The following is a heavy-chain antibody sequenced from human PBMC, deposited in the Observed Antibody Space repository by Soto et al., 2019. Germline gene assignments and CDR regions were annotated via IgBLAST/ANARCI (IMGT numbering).Heavy chain of an antibody. J-gene: IGHJ6*02. V-gene: IGHV3-30-3*01. Sequence: QVQLVESGGGVVQPGRSLTLSCAASGFTFSSYAMHWVRQAPGKGLEWVAVISYDGSNKYYADSVKGRFTISRDNSKNTLYLQMNSLRAEATAVYYCTRVHLRFLVYYGMDVWGQGTTVTVS. CDR1: GFTFSSYA. CDR2: ISYDGSNK. CDR3: TRVHLRFLVYYGMDV. D-gene: IGHD3-3*01.